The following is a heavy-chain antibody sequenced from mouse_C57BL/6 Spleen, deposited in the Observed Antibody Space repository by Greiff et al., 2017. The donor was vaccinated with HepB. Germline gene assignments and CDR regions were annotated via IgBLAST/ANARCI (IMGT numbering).Heavy chain of an antibody. Sequence: EVQLQQSGAELVRPGASVKLSCTASGFNIKDYYMHWVKQRPEQGLEWIGRIDPEDGDTEYAPKFQGKATMTADTSSNTAYLQFSSLTSEDTAVYYCTTFDYDNWFAYWGQGTLVTVSA. CDR1: GFNIKDYY. CDR3: TTFDYDNWFAY. CDR2: IDPEDGDT. D-gene: IGHD2-4*01. J-gene: IGHJ3*01. V-gene: IGHV14-1*01.